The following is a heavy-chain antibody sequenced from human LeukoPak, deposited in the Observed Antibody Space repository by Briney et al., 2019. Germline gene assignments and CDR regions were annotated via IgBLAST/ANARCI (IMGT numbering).Heavy chain of an antibody. Sequence: PGGSLRLSCAASGFTFSSYSMNWVRQAPGKGLEWVSYISSSSSTIYYADSVKGRFTISRDNAKNSLYLQMNSLRAEDTAVYYCARDRRVRGVIGVNFDYWGQGTLVTVSS. D-gene: IGHD3-10*01. J-gene: IGHJ4*02. V-gene: IGHV3-48*01. CDR1: GFTFSSYS. CDR3: ARDRRVRGVIGVNFDY. CDR2: ISSSSSTI.